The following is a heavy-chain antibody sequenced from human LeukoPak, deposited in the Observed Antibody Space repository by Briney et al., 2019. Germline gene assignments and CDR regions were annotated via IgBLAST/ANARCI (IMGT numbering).Heavy chain of an antibody. CDR3: TGNYYGSGSYADFDY. Sequence: PGGSLRLSCAASGFTFSGSALHWVRPASGKGLEWVGRIRSTANGYATAYAASVKGRFTISRDDSKNTAYLQMDSLKTEDTAVYYCTGNYYGSGSYADFDYWGQGTLVTVSS. CDR1: GFTFSGSA. D-gene: IGHD3-10*01. CDR2: IRSTANGYAT. V-gene: IGHV3-73*01. J-gene: IGHJ4*02.